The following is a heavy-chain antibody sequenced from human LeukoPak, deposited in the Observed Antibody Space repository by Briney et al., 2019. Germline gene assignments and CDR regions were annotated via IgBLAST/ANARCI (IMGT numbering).Heavy chain of an antibody. Sequence: GGSLRLSCAASVFTFSIFWMSWVRQAPGKGLEWVANMKQDGSAKYYVDSVKGRFTISRDNARNSLYLEMNNLRAEDTAIYYCATSYDSSGNNWGQGTLVTVSS. J-gene: IGHJ4*02. D-gene: IGHD3-22*01. CDR3: ATSYDSSGNN. CDR2: MKQDGSAK. CDR1: VFTFSIFW. V-gene: IGHV3-7*01.